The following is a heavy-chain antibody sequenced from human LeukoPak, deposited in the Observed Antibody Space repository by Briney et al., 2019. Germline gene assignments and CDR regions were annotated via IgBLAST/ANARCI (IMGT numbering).Heavy chain of an antibody. CDR2: ISNSGST. V-gene: IGHV4-30-4*01. Sequence: SQTLSLTCTVSGGSISSGDYYWSWIRQPPGKVLEWIGYISNSGSTYYSPSLKSRVTISGDTSKNQFSLKLSSVTAADTALYYCVRGPGGYFAYWGQGTRVPVPS. CDR1: GGSISSGDYY. CDR3: VRGPGGYFAY. J-gene: IGHJ4*02. D-gene: IGHD3-10*01.